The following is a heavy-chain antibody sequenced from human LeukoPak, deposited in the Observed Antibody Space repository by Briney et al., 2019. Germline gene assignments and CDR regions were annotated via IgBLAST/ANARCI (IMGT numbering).Heavy chain of an antibody. CDR3: ARVAMGQWPNNWFDP. V-gene: IGHV1-8*01. Sequence: ASVKVSCKASGYTFTSYDINWVRQATGQGLKWMGWMNPNSGNTGYAQKFQGRVTMTRNTSISTAYMELSSLRSEDTAVYYCARVAMGQWPNNWFDPWGQGTLVTVSS. CDR2: MNPNSGNT. CDR1: GYTFTSYD. D-gene: IGHD6-19*01. J-gene: IGHJ5*02.